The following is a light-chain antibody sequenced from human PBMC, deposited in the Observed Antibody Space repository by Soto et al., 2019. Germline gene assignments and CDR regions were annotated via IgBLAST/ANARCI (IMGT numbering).Light chain of an antibody. CDR2: EDD. J-gene: IGLJ2*01. CDR1: TSNIGSHY. Sequence: QSVLTQPPSVSGAPGEKVTISCSGSTSNIGSHYVSWYQQYPRTAPKLLIYEDDRRPSGMPDRFSGSKSGTSATLGITGLQTGDEADYYCATWDSSRKVLLFGGGTKVTVL. V-gene: IGLV1-51*01. CDR3: ATWDSSRKVLL.